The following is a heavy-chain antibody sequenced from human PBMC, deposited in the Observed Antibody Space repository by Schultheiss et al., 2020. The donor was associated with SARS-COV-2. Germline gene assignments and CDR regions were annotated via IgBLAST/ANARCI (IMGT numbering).Heavy chain of an antibody. J-gene: IGHJ4*02. Sequence: GGSLRLSCAASGFTVSSNYMSWVRQAPGKGLEWVSSISSSSSYIYYADSVKGRFTISRDNAKNTLYLQMNSLRAEDTAVYYCARDGGYSGSYLYYWGQGTLVTVSS. V-gene: IGHV3-21*01. D-gene: IGHD1-26*01. CDR2: ISSSSSYI. CDR1: GFTVSSNY. CDR3: ARDGGYSGSYLYY.